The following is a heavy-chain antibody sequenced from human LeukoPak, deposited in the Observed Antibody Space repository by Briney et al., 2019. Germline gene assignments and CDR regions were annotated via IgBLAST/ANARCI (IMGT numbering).Heavy chain of an antibody. CDR1: SGSISSYY. CDR2: IYYSGST. D-gene: IGHD6-19*01. V-gene: IGHV4-59*01. CDR3: ARGTSGWPYYFDY. J-gene: IGHJ4*02. Sequence: PLETLSLTCTVSSGSISSYYWSWIRQPPGKRLEWIGYIYYSGSTNYNPSLKSRITVSVDTSKNQFSLKLSSVTAADTAVYYCARGTSGWPYYFDYWGQGTLVTVSS.